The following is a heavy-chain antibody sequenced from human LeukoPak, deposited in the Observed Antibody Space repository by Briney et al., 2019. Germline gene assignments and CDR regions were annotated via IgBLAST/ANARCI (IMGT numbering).Heavy chain of an antibody. CDR1: GFTFRNYV. D-gene: IGHD5-12*01. Sequence: GGSLGLSCAASGFTFRNYVIHWVRQAPGKGPEWVAVTSSDLKANYYADSVKGRFTISRDNSRNTLYLQMNSLRAEDTAVYYCAKVVHSGYGNNWFDPWGQGTLVTVSS. CDR2: TSSDLKAN. J-gene: IGHJ5*02. CDR3: AKVVHSGYGNNWFDP. V-gene: IGHV3-30*18.